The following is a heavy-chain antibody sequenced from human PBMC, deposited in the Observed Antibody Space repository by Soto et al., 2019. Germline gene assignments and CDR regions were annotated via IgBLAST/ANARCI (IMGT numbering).Heavy chain of an antibody. V-gene: IGHV3-30*18. CDR3: AKHLQSVIVATIGDYYYGMDV. D-gene: IGHD5-12*01. Sequence: QVQRVESGGGVVQPGRSLRLSCAASGFTFSSYGMHWVRQAPGTGLAWVAFISYEGSNKYYADSVKGRFTISRDNSKNTLYLQMNSLKAEDTAVYYCAKHLQSVIVATIGDYYYGMDVWGQGTTVTVSS. J-gene: IGHJ6*02. CDR1: GFTFSSYG. CDR2: ISYEGSNK.